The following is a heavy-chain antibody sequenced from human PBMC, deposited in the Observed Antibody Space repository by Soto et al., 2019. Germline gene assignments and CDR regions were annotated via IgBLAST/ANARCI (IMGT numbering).Heavy chain of an antibody. J-gene: IGHJ4*02. D-gene: IGHD2-21*02. CDR2: ISGSAGST. CDR3: ANTSHRGNSELEY. CDR1: GFTFSSYA. V-gene: IGHV3-23*01. Sequence: EVQLLESGGGLVQPGGSLRLSCAASGFTFSSYAMSWVRQAPGKGLEWVSAISGSAGSTYYADSVKGRFTISRDNSKNTMYLQKNSLRAKDTAVYYCANTSHRGNSELEYWGQGTLVTVPS.